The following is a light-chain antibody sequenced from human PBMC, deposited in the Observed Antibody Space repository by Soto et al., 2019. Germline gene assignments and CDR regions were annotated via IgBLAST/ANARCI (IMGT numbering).Light chain of an antibody. J-gene: IGKJ2*01. CDR1: QSVSSSY. Sequence: EIVLTQSPGTLSLSPGERATLSCRASQSVSSSYLAWYQQKPGQAHRLLIYGASSMATGIPDRFSGSGSGTDFTLTISRLEPEDFAVYYCQQYGSSPPYTCGQGTKLEIK. CDR2: GAS. V-gene: IGKV3-20*01. CDR3: QQYGSSPPYT.